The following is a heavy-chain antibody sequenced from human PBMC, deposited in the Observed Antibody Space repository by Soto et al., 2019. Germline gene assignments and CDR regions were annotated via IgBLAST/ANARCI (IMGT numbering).Heavy chain of an antibody. CDR2: IWYDGSNK. J-gene: IGHJ6*02. D-gene: IGHD6-13*01. CDR3: ARNPGYSSSWLYYYYGMDV. V-gene: IGHV3-33*01. Sequence: PGRSLRLSCAASGFTFSSYVMHWVRQAPGKGLGWVAVIWYDGSNKYYADSVKGRFTISRDNSKNTLYLQMNSLRAEDTAVYYCARNPGYSSSWLYYYYGMDVWGQGTTVTVSS. CDR1: GFTFSSYV.